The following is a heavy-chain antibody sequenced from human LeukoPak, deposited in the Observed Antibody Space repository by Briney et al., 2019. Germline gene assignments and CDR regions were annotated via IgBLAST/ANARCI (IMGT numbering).Heavy chain of an antibody. CDR1: GFTLSSYS. V-gene: IGHV3-21*01. Sequence: GGSLRLSCAASGFTLSSYSMNWVRQAPGKGLEWVSSISSSSSYIYYADSVKGRFTISRDNAENSLYLQMNSLRAEDTAVYYCARSSAVAGVPDYWGQGTLVTVSS. J-gene: IGHJ4*02. D-gene: IGHD2-15*01. CDR2: ISSSSSYI. CDR3: ARSSAVAGVPDY.